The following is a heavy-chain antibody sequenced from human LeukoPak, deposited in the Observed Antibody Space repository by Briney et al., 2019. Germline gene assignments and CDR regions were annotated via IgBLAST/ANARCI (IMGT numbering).Heavy chain of an antibody. Sequence: SETLSLTCTVSSGSISTSNYYWGWVRQPPGKALEWIGNIFYSGSTYYSPSLKSRVTISLDTSRNQFSLKLNSVTAADTAVYYCARVTSRLGVCDYWGQGTLVTVSS. CDR1: SGSISTSNYY. J-gene: IGHJ4*02. D-gene: IGHD2-8*01. CDR3: ARVTSRLGVCDY. CDR2: IFYSGST. V-gene: IGHV4-39*07.